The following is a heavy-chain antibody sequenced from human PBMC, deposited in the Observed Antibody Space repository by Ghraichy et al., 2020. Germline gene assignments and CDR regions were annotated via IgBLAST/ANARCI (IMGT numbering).Heavy chain of an antibody. D-gene: IGHD3-9*01. Sequence: GGSLRLSCEGSGFSFSDYSMIWVRLTPRKALEWVSYITGSSITIFYTDSVKGRFTISRDDAKNSLHLQMNNLRAEDTAIYYCARDLFSGSNDGYWGRGTLVTVSS. CDR1: GFSFSDYS. CDR3: ARDLFSGSNDGY. CDR2: ITGSSITI. J-gene: IGHJ4*02. V-gene: IGHV3-48*04.